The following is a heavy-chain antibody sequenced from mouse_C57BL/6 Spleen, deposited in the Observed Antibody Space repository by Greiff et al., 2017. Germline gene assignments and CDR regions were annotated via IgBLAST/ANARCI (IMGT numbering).Heavy chain of an antibody. Sequence: QVQLQQPGAELVRPGSSVKLSCKASGYTFTSYWLHWVKQRPIQGLEWIGNIDPSDSETHYNQKFKDKATLTVDKSSSPAYMQLSSLTSEDSAVYYCARSNYSNYVGAYWGQGTLVTVSA. V-gene: IGHV1-52*01. J-gene: IGHJ3*01. D-gene: IGHD2-5*01. CDR2: IDPSDSET. CDR3: ARSNYSNYVGAY. CDR1: GYTFTSYW.